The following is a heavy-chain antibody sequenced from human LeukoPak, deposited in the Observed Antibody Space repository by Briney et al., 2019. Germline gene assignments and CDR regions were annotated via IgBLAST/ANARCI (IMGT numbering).Heavy chain of an antibody. J-gene: IGHJ4*02. CDR1: GFTFSSYW. Sequence: GGSLRLSCAASGFTFSSYWMTWVRQAPGKGLEWLANIKEDGSEKYYVDSAKGRFTISRDNAKNSLYLQMNSLRAEDTAVYYCARGRGMGYWGQGTLVTVSS. V-gene: IGHV3-7*01. D-gene: IGHD3-16*01. CDR3: ARGRGMGY. CDR2: IKEDGSEK.